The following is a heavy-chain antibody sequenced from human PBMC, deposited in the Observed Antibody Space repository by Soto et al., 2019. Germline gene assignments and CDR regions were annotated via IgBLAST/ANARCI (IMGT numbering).Heavy chain of an antibody. J-gene: IGHJ3*02. CDR1: GYTFTSYY. Sequence: ASVKVSCKASGYTFTSYYMHWVRQAPGQGLEWMGRINPNSGSTGYAQKFQGRVTMTRNTSMSTAYMELSSLRSEDTAVYYCASLTGYYAPYAFDIWGQGTMVTVSS. CDR3: ASLTGYYAPYAFDI. D-gene: IGHD3-9*01. CDR2: INPNSGST. V-gene: IGHV1-46*01.